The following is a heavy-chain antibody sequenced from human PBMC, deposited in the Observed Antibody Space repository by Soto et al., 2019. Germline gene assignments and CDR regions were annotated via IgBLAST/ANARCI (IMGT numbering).Heavy chain of an antibody. D-gene: IGHD2-2*01. J-gene: IGHJ4*02. CDR1: GFTFSNYA. CDR3: AKDQGSTLYYFDY. V-gene: IGHV3-23*01. Sequence: EVQLLESGGGLVQPGGSLRLSCAASGFTFSNYAMSWLRQAPGKGLEWDSISGSGGNTYYADSVKGRFTISRDNSKNTLYLQMNSLRAEDTAVYYCAKDQGSTLYYFDYWGQGTLVTVSS. CDR2: ISGSGGNT.